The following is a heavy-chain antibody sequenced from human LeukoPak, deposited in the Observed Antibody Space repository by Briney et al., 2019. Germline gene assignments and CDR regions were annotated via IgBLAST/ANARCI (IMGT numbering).Heavy chain of an antibody. CDR3: ARGAPLSYYYYYMDV. Sequence: GASVKVSCKASGGTFSSYAISWVRQAPGQGLEWMGGIIPIFGTANYAQKFQGRVTITTEESTSTAYMELSSLRSEDTAVYYCARGAPLSYYYYYMDVWGKGTTVTVSS. CDR2: IIPIFGTA. V-gene: IGHV1-69*05. J-gene: IGHJ6*03. CDR1: GGTFSSYA.